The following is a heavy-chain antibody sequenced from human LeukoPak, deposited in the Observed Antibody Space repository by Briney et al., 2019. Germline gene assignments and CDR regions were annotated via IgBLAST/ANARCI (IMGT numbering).Heavy chain of an antibody. D-gene: IGHD2-2*01. CDR3: ARVLTLGYRSSTSCYYFDY. J-gene: IGHJ4*02. CDR2: IYYSGST. V-gene: IGHV4-59*01. CDR1: GGSISSYY. Sequence: SETLSLTCTVSGGSISSYYWSWIRQPPGKGLEWIGYIYYSGSTNYNPSLKSRVTISVDTSKNQFSLKLSSVTAADTAVYYCARVLTLGYRSSTSCYYFDYWGQGTLVTVSS.